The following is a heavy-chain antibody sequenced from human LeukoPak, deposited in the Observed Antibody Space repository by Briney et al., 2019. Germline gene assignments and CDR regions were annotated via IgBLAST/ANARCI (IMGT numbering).Heavy chain of an antibody. J-gene: IGHJ4*02. CDR2: ISSSSSYI. V-gene: IGHV3-21*01. D-gene: IGHD3-10*01. Sequence: GGSLRLSCAAYGFTFSSYSMNWVRQAPGKGLEWVSSISSSSSYIYYADSVKGRFTISRDNAKNSLYLQMNSLRAEDTAVYYCARDGPYGCHLDYWGQGTLVTVSS. CDR1: GFTFSSYS. CDR3: ARDGPYGCHLDY.